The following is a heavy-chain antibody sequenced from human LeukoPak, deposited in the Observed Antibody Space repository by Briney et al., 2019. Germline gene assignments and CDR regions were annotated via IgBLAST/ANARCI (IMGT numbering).Heavy chain of an antibody. CDR3: ARDSVFSSGVGAFDI. CDR1: GYTFTSYA. J-gene: IGHJ3*02. CDR2: INTNTGNP. D-gene: IGHD6-19*01. Sequence: GASVTVSCKASGYTFTSYAMNWVRQAPGQWLEWMGWINTNTGNPTYAQGFTGRFVFSFDTSVSTAYLQISSLKAEDTAVYYCARDSVFSSGVGAFDIWGQGTMVTVSS. V-gene: IGHV7-4-1*02.